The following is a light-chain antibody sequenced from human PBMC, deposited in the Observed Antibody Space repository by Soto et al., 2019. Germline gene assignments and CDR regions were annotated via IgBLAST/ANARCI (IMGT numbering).Light chain of an antibody. Sequence: EIVLTQSPVILSLSPGERATLSCRASHSVSSYLAWYQHRPGQTPRLLIYDASNRATGIPARFSGGGSGTYFTLSISSLESEDFAVYYCHQRSTWPETFGQGTKVEI. CDR2: DAS. CDR3: HQRSTWPET. V-gene: IGKV3-11*01. CDR1: HSVSSY. J-gene: IGKJ1*01.